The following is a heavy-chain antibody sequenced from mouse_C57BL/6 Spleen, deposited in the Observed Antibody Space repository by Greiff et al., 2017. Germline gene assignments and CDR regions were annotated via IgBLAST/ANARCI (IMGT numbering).Heavy chain of an antibody. Sequence: QVQLKEPGAELVRPGSSVKLSCKASGYTFTSYWMHWVKQRPIQGLEWIGNIDPSDSETHYNQKFKDKATLTVDKSSSTAYMQLSSLTSEDSAVYYCAAERFAYWGQGTLVTVSA. CDR1: GYTFTSYW. V-gene: IGHV1-52*01. J-gene: IGHJ3*01. CDR2: IDPSDSET. CDR3: AAERFAY.